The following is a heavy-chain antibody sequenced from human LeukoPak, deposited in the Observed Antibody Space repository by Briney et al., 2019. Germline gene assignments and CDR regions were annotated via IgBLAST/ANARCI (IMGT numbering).Heavy chain of an antibody. CDR3: TRDTGTTGEVKFDP. J-gene: IGHJ5*02. CDR2: ISYSGST. V-gene: IGHV4-59*01. D-gene: IGHD4-17*01. CDR1: GGSISEYY. Sequence: SETLSLTCTVSGGSISEYYWSWIRQPPGKGLEWIAYISYSGSTKYNPSLQNRVTISIDTSKDQFSLKLSTVTAADTAVYYCTRDTGTTGEVKFDPWGQGTLVTVSS.